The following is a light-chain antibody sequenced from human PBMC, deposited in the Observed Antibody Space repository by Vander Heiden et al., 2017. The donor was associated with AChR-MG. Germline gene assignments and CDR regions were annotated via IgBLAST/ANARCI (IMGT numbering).Light chain of an antibody. CDR3: QQRSDWPWT. CDR1: QTIGRD. CDR2: YVS. Sequence: EIMLTQSPGTVSVSAGERATLSCRASQTIGRDLVWYQKKPGQAPTLLIYYVSDRATGIPARFAGGGSGTDFTLTISSLQPEDPAVYYCQQRSDWPWTFGQGTTV. V-gene: IGKV3-11*01. J-gene: IGKJ1*01.